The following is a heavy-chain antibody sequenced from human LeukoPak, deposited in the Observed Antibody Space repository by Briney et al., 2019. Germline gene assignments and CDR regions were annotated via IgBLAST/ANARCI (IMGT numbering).Heavy chain of an antibody. CDR1: GFTFDDYA. D-gene: IGHD3-22*01. Sequence: PGGSLRLSCAASGFTFDDYAMHWVRQAPGKGLEWVSGISWNSGTISYADSVKGRFTISRDNARNSLYLQMNSLRAEDTALYYCARGKHYYDSSGYCGLEDWGQGTLVTVSS. J-gene: IGHJ4*02. CDR2: ISWNSGTI. CDR3: ARGKHYYDSSGYCGLED. V-gene: IGHV3-9*01.